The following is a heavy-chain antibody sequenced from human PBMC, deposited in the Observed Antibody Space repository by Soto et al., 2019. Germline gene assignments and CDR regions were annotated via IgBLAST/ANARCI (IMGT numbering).Heavy chain of an antibody. D-gene: IGHD3-22*01. J-gene: IGHJ4*02. CDR2: ISSSGSII. CDR3: ARDLGYYESDGYFDY. CDR1: GLTFSDNY. Sequence: AGGSLRFSCAAAGLTFSDNYMSWIRLAPGKGLEWVSYISSSGSIIYYADSVKGRFTISRDNAKNSLYLQMNSLRAEDTAVYYCARDLGYYESDGYFDYWGQGALVTVSS. V-gene: IGHV3-11*01.